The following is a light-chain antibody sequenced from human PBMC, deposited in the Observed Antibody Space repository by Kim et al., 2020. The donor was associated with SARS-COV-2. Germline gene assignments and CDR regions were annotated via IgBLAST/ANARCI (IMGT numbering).Light chain of an antibody. V-gene: IGKV1-39*01. CDR3: QQNYNTPWT. CDR2: AVS. CDR1: QSSSNF. J-gene: IGKJ1*01. Sequence: TSVGDRVTITCRASQSSSNFLNWYQQKPGKAPNLLVYAVSSLHIGVPSRFSGSGSGTDFTLTISSLQAEDFATYYCQQNYNTPWTFGQGTKVDIK.